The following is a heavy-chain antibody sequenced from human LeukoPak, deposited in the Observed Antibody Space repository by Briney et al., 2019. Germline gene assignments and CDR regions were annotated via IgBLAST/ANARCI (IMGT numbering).Heavy chain of an antibody. CDR2: ISGSGGNT. CDR3: ARDGEPYYDFWSGYSHTLHDY. J-gene: IGHJ4*02. Sequence: PSETLSLTCTVSGGSISNGGHYWSWVRQAPGKGLEWVSAISGSGGNTYYADSVKGRFTISRDNAKNSLYLQMNSLRAEDTAVYYCARDGEPYYDFWSGYSHTLHDYWGQGTLVTVSS. D-gene: IGHD3-3*01. V-gene: IGHV3-21*01. CDR1: GGSISNGGHY.